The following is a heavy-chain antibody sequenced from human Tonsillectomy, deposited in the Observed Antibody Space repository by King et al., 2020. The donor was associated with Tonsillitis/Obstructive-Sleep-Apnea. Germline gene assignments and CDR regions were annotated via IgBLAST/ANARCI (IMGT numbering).Heavy chain of an antibody. CDR2: INPNSGGT. CDR3: AIDGGQMRAGDY. Sequence: VQLVESGAEVKKPGASVKVSCKASGYTFSGYYLHWVRQAPGQGLEWMGWINPNSGGTKYDQKFQGRVTMTRDTYINTAYMELRRLRSDDTAVYYCAIDGGQMRAGDYWGQGSLVTVSS. J-gene: IGHJ4*02. CDR1: GYTFSGYY. D-gene: IGHD6-13*01. V-gene: IGHV1-2*02.